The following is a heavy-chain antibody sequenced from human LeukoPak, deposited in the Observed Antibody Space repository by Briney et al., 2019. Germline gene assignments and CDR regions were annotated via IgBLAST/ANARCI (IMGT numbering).Heavy chain of an antibody. CDR1: GRSISSYY. Sequence: SETLSLTCTVSGRSISSYYWSWIRQPPGKGLEGIGYIYYGGSTNYNPSLKSRVTISVDTSKNQFSLKLSSVTAADTAVYYCAREGSSDAFDIWGQGTMVTVSS. J-gene: IGHJ3*02. CDR2: IYYGGST. V-gene: IGHV4-59*01. CDR3: AREGSSDAFDI. D-gene: IGHD2-15*01.